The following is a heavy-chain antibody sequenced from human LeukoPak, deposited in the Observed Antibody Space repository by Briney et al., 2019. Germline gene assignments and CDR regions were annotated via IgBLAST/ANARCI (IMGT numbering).Heavy chain of an antibody. CDR2: IFPSGGEI. Sequence: GGSLRLSCAGSGFTFSSYWMDWVRQAPGKGLVWVSSIFPSGGEIHYADSVRGRFTISRDNSKSTLSLQMNSLRAEDTAIYYCATYRQVLLPFESWGQGTLVTVSS. CDR3: ATYRQVLLPFES. CDR1: GFTFSSYW. J-gene: IGHJ4*02. V-gene: IGHV3-23*01. D-gene: IGHD2-8*02.